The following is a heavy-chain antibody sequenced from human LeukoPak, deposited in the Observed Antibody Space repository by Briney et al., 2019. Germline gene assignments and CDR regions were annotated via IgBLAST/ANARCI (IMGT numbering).Heavy chain of an antibody. Sequence: ASVKVSCKVSGYTLTELSMHWVRQAPGKGLEWMGGFDPEDGETIYAQKFQGRVTMTEDTSADTAYMELSSLRSEDTAVYYCATVVQDYDILTGSPRHHYGMDVWGQGTTVTVSS. D-gene: IGHD3-9*01. V-gene: IGHV1-24*01. CDR1: GYTLTELS. CDR2: FDPEDGET. CDR3: ATVVQDYDILTGSPRHHYGMDV. J-gene: IGHJ6*02.